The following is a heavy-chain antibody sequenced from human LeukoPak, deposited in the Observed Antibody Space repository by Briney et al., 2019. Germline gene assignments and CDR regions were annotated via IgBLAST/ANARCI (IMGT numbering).Heavy chain of an antibody. D-gene: IGHD2-2*01. CDR3: ARDTNYYYYGMDV. V-gene: IGHV4-59*01. CDR1: GGSISSYY. J-gene: IGHJ6*02. CDR2: IYYSGST. Sequence: SETLSLTCTVSGGSISSYYWSWIRQPPGKGLEWIWYIYYSGSTNYNPSLKSRVTISVDTSKNQFSLKLSSVTAADTAVYYCARDTNYYYYGMDVWGQGTTVTVSS.